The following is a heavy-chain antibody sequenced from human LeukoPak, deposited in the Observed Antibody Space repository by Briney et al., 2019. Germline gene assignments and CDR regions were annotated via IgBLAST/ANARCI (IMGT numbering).Heavy chain of an antibody. CDR2: IYYSGST. V-gene: IGHV4-59*08. J-gene: IGHJ5*02. D-gene: IGHD5-18*01. Sequence: PSETLSLTCTVSGGSISSYYWSWIRQPPGKGLEWIGYIYYSGSTNYNPSLKSRVTISVDTSKNQFSLKLSSVTAADMAVYYCARRSDSYGSNWFDPWGQGTLVTVSS. CDR3: ARRSDSYGSNWFDP. CDR1: GGSISSYY.